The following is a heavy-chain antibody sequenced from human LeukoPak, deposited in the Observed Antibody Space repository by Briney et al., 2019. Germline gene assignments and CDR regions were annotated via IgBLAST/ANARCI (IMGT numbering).Heavy chain of an antibody. V-gene: IGHV4-59*01. CDR1: GGSISSYY. Sequence: PSETLSLTCTVSGGSISSYYWSWIRQPPGKGLEWIGYIYYSGSTNYNPSLKSRVTISVDTSKNQFSLKLSSVTAADTAVYYCARMAKYDSSGYYFGFFGYWGQGTLVTVSS. CDR2: IYYSGST. D-gene: IGHD3-22*01. J-gene: IGHJ4*02. CDR3: ARMAKYDSSGYYFGFFGY.